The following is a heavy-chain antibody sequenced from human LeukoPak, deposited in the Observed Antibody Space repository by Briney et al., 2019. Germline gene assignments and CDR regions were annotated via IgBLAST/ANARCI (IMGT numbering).Heavy chain of an antibody. J-gene: IGHJ6*02. V-gene: IGHV3-23*01. CDR1: GFTFSSYA. D-gene: IGHD3-16*01. Sequence: GGSLRLSCAASGFTFSSYAMSWVRQAPGKGLEWVSAISGSGGSTYYADSVKGRFTISRDNSKNTLYLQMNSLRAEDTAVYYCAKDMIPFGGVTLYGMDVWGQGTTVTVSS. CDR3: AKDMIPFGGVTLYGMDV. CDR2: ISGSGGST.